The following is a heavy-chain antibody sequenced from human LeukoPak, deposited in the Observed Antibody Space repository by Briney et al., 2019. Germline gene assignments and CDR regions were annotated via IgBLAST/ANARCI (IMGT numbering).Heavy chain of an antibody. CDR3: AREGQWLPDWFDP. CDR2: IHYSGST. CDR1: GGSISGYY. D-gene: IGHD6-19*01. J-gene: IGHJ5*02. Sequence: SETLSLTCTLSGGSISGYYWSWIRQPPGGGLDWIGYIHYSGSTNYNPSLKSRVTISLDMSKNQFSLKLNSVTAADTAVYYCAREGQWLPDWFDPWGQGTLVIVSS. V-gene: IGHV4-59*01.